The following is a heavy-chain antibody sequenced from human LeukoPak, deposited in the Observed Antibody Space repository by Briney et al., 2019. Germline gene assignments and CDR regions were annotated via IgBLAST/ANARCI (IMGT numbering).Heavy chain of an antibody. D-gene: IGHD5-12*01. CDR3: ARDDALVATGSFDY. J-gene: IGHJ4*02. CDR2: ISAYNGNT. V-gene: IGHV1-18*01. Sequence: PSVKVSCKASGYTFTSYGINWVRQAPGQGLEWMGWISAYNGNTNYAQKLQGRVTMTTDTSTSTAYMELRSLRSDDTAVYYCARDDALVATGSFDYWGQGTLVTVSS. CDR1: GYTFTSYG.